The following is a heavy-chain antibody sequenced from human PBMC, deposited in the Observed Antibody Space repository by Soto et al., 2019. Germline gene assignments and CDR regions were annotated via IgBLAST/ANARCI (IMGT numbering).Heavy chain of an antibody. CDR3: ARVDTMIVRVGAFDI. V-gene: IGHV4-34*01. CDR1: GGSFSGYY. Sequence: SETLSLTCAVYGGSFSGYYWSWIRQPPGKGLEWIGEINHSGSTNYNPSLKSRVTISVDTSKNQFSLKLSSVTAADTAVYYCARVDTMIVRVGAFDIWGQGTMVTVSS. J-gene: IGHJ3*02. D-gene: IGHD3-22*01. CDR2: INHSGST.